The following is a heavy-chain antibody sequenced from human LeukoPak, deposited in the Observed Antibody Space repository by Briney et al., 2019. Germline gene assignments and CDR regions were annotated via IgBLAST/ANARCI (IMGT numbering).Heavy chain of an antibody. Sequence: SETLSLTCTVSGGSINGYYWSWIRQPPGKVREWIGSIYYSGSTNYNPSLKSRVTMSVDTSKNQFSLKLTSVTAADTAVYYCARLTSGSYSFYYYIGVWGKGTTVTVSS. CDR2: IYYSGST. V-gene: IGHV4-59*01. J-gene: IGHJ6*03. D-gene: IGHD1-26*01. CDR1: GGSINGYY. CDR3: ARLTSGSYSFYYYIGV.